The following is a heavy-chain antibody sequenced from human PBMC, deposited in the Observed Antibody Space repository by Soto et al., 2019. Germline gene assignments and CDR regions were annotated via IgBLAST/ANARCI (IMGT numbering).Heavy chain of an antibody. D-gene: IGHD3-10*01. J-gene: IGHJ4*02. Sequence: EVQLLESGGGLVQPGGSLRLSCGGSGFTFNSYAMTWVRQAPGKGLEWVSAISGSGGTTYYANSVKGRFTISRDQSKDTLYLQMSSLRAEYTAIYYCAKDRHYGSATYSDSYLDYWGQGTLVTVSS. CDR1: GFTFNSYA. CDR2: ISGSGGTT. V-gene: IGHV3-23*01. CDR3: AKDRHYGSATYSDSYLDY.